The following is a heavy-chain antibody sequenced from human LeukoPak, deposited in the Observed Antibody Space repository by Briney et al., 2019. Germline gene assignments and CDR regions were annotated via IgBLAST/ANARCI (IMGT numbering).Heavy chain of an antibody. Sequence: GGSLRLSCTPSGFTFSDYSMNWVRQAPGKGLEWVSSISTSSTHTFYADSVKGRFTISRDNRKNSLYLQMSSLTAEDTAAYYCARDASGFYLYYYMDVWGKGTTVTVSS. CDR3: ARDASGFYLYYYMDV. CDR2: ISTSSTHT. CDR1: GFTFSDYS. V-gene: IGHV3-21*01. D-gene: IGHD6-25*01. J-gene: IGHJ6*03.